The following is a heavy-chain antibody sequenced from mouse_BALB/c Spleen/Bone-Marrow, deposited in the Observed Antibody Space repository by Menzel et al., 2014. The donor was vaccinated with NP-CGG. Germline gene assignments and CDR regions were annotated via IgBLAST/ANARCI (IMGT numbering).Heavy chain of an antibody. D-gene: IGHD2-3*01. CDR2: SRNKANDYTT. V-gene: IGHV7-1*02. Sequence: EVMLVESGGGLVQPGGSLRLSCATSGFTFSDFYMEWVRQPPGKRLEWIAASRNKANDYTTEYSASVKGRFIVSRDASQSIFYLQMNALRVEDTAIYYCARDPRWLLAMDYWGQGTSVTVSS. J-gene: IGHJ4*01. CDR3: ARDPRWLLAMDY. CDR1: GFTFSDFY.